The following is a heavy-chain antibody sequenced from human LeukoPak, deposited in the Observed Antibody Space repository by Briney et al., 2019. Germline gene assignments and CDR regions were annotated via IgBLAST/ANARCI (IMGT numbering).Heavy chain of an antibody. CDR1: GVSFSDFY. CDR2: INHSGNT. J-gene: IGHJ6*03. Sequence: SETLSLTCAVYGVSFSDFYCTWIRQPPGKGLEWIGEINHSGNTKYNPSLKSRVTISVDTSKNQFSLKLSSVTAADTAVYYCARGQAAMASYYYYMDVWGKGTTVTVSS. CDR3: ARGQAAMASYYYYMDV. D-gene: IGHD5-18*01. V-gene: IGHV4-34*01.